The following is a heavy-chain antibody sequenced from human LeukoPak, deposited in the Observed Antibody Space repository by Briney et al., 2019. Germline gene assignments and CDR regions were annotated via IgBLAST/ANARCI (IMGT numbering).Heavy chain of an antibody. V-gene: IGHV2-5*02. J-gene: IGHJ1*01. CDR2: IYWDDDK. D-gene: IGHD2-8*01. Sequence: SGPTLVNPTQTLTLTCTFSGFSLSTSGVGVGWIRQPPGKALEWLALIYWDDDKRYSPSLKSRLTITKDTSKNQVVLTMTNMDPVDTATYYCVHQNYCINGVCFSYFHHWGQGTLVTVSS. CDR1: GFSLSTSGVG. CDR3: VHQNYCINGVCFSYFHH.